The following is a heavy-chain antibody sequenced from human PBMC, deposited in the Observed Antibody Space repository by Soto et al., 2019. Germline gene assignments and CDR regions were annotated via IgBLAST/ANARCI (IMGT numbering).Heavy chain of an antibody. CDR2: ILPLSGTG. CDR3: VRDTWGVTVADTDDYYYGMDV. D-gene: IGHD4-17*01. J-gene: IGHJ6*02. Sequence: EQSGAEVKRPGSSVKVSCEASGGTFSNYAISWVRQAPGQGLEWMGGILPLSGTGNYPQKFQGRVTITADESSSTIYLELRSLRSEDAAVYYCVRDTWGVTVADTDDYYYGMDVWGQGTTVIVSS. CDR1: GGTFSNYA. V-gene: IGHV1-69*01.